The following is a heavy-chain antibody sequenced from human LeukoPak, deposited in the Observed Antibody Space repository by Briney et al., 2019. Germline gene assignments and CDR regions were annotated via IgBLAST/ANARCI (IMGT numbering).Heavy chain of an antibody. J-gene: IGHJ1*01. D-gene: IGHD6-13*01. V-gene: IGHV1-46*01. Sequence: ASVKVSCKASGYTFTSYYMHWVRQAPGQGLEWMGIINPSGGSTSYAQKFQGRVTMTRDTSTSTVYMELSSLRSEDTAVYYCARGPRPYSSSWYVVEYFQHWGQGTLVTVSS. CDR1: GYTFTSYY. CDR2: INPSGGST. CDR3: ARGPRPYSSSWYVVEYFQH.